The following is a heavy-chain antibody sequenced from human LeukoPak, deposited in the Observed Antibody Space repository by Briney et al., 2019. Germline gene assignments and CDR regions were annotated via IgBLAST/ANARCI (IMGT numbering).Heavy chain of an antibody. CDR1: GFTFSDYY. J-gene: IGHJ4*02. D-gene: IGHD3-10*01. CDR2: IYYSGST. V-gene: IGHV4-39*01. CDR3: ARHGGGYGTGDYYFDY. Sequence: PGGSLRLSCAASGFTFSDYYMSWIRQPPGKGLEWIGTIYYSGSTYSNPSLKSRVTISVDTSKNQFSLKLSSVTAADTAVYYCARHGGGYGTGDYYFDYWGQGTLVTVSS.